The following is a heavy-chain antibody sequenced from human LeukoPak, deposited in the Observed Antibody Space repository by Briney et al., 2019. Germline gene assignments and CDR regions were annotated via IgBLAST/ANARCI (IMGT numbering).Heavy chain of an antibody. J-gene: IGHJ4*02. CDR1: GYTFSSYY. V-gene: IGHV1-46*01. Sequence: ASVKVSCKASGYTFSSYYIHWVRQAPGQGLEWMGIINSSGGSTNYAQKFQGRVTMTRDTSTSTVYMELSSLRSEDTAVYYCARASFGGVIALPLDYWGQGTLVTVSS. CDR2: INSSGGST. CDR3: ARASFGGVIALPLDY. D-gene: IGHD3-16*02.